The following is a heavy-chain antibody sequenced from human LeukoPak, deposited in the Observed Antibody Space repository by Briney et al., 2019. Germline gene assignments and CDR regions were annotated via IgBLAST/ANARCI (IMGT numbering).Heavy chain of an antibody. J-gene: IGHJ4*02. D-gene: IGHD6-19*01. CDR2: ISGSGGNT. CDR3: AKDRMGRSGWYDY. V-gene: IGHV3-23*01. CDR1: GFTFGDYA. Sequence: GGSLRLSCTASGFTFGDYAMSWVRQAPGKGLEWVSAISGSGGNTYYADSVKGRFTISRDNSKNTLYLQMNSLRAEDTAVYYCAKDRMGRSGWYDYWGQGTLVTVSS.